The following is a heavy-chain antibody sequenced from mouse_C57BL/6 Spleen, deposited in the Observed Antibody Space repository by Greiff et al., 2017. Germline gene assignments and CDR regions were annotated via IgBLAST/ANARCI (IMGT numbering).Heavy chain of an antibody. CDR3: ARGGGLDAMDY. Sequence: QVQLKQSGAELVRPGTSVKMSCKASGYTFTNYWIGWAKQRPGHGLEWIGDIYPGGGYTNYNEKFKGKATLTAAKSSSTAYMQFSSLRSEDSANSYCARGGGLDAMDYWVQGTSVTVSS. CDR1: GYTFTNYW. CDR2: IYPGGGYT. V-gene: IGHV1-63*01. D-gene: IGHD3-3*01. J-gene: IGHJ4*01.